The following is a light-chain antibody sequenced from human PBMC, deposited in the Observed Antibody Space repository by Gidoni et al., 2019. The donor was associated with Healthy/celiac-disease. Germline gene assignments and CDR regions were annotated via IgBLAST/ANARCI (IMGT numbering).Light chain of an antibody. V-gene: IGKV4-1*01. Sequence: DIVMTQSPDSLAVSLGERATINCKSSQSVLYSSNNKNYLAWYQQKPGPPPKLLIYWASTRESVVPDRFSGRGSGTDFTLTISSLQAEDVAVYYCQQYYSTPCTFGQXTKLEIK. CDR2: WAS. J-gene: IGKJ2*02. CDR3: QQYYSTPCT. CDR1: QSVLYSSNNKNY.